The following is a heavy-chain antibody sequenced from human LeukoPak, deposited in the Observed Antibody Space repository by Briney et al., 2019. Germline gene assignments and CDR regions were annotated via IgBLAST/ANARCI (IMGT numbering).Heavy chain of an antibody. J-gene: IGHJ4*02. CDR1: GGTFSSYA. D-gene: IGHD3-10*01. Sequence: SVKVSCKASGGTFSSYAISWVRQAPGQGLEWMGGIIPIFGTANYAQKFQGRVTMTRNTSISTAYMELSSLRSEDTAVYYCARGRLWFGEYGGYYFDYWGQGTLVTVSS. CDR2: IIPIFGTA. CDR3: ARGRLWFGEYGGYYFDY. V-gene: IGHV1-69*05.